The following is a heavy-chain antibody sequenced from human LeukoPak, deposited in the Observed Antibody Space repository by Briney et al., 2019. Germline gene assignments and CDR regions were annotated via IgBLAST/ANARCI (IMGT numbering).Heavy chain of an antibody. J-gene: IGHJ6*03. CDR3: ARAHLGKGSYYYYYMDV. V-gene: IGHV4-59*01. CDR2: IYYSGST. Sequence: PSETLSLTCTVSGGSISSYYWSWIRQPPGKGLDWIGYIYYSGSTNYNPSLKSRVTISVDTSKNQFSLKLSSVTAADTAVYYCARAHLGKGSYYYYYMDVWGKGTTVTVSS. D-gene: IGHD3-10*01. CDR1: GGSISSYY.